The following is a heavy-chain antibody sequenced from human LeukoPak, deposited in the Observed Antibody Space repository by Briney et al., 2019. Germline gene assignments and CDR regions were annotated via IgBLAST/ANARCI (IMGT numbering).Heavy chain of an antibody. CDR3: ARHVQDTTMVTPLYYFDY. CDR1: GGSISTYY. V-gene: IGHV4-59*01. J-gene: IGHJ4*02. D-gene: IGHD5-18*01. CDR2: IYNSGST. Sequence: SETLSLTCTVSGGSISTYYWSWIRQPPGKGLEWIGYIYNSGSTNYNPSLKSRVTISVVTSKNQFSLKLSSVTAADTAVYYCARHVQDTTMVTPLYYFDYWGQGTLVTVSS.